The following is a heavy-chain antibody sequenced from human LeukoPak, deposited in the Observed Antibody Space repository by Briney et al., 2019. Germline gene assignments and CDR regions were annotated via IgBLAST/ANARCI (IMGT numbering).Heavy chain of an antibody. CDR3: AKGGLGRYHDY. CDR2: VSGSGGST. CDR1: GFTFSSYA. V-gene: IGHV3-23*01. Sequence: GGSLRLSCAASGFTFSSYAMSWVRQAAGKGLESVSIVSGSGGSTYYADSVRGRFTISRDNSKNTLYVQMNSLRVEDTAVYFCAKGGLGRYHDYWGQGTLVTVSS. J-gene: IGHJ4*02. D-gene: IGHD3-10*01.